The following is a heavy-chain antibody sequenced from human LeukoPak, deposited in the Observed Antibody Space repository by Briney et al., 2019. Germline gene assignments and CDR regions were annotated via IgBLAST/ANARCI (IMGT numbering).Heavy chain of an antibody. V-gene: IGHV3-7*01. CDR1: GFTFSSYW. CDR2: IKQDGSEK. J-gene: IGHJ4*02. Sequence: WGSLSLSCAASGFTFSSYWMSWVRQAPGKGLEWVANIKQDGSEKYYVDSVKGRFTISRDNAKNSLYLQMNSLRAEDTAVYYRARDLPSPDYWGQGTLVTLSS. CDR3: ARDLPSPDY.